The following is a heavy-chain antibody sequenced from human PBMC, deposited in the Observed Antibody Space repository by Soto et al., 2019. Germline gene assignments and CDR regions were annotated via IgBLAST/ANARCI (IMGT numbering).Heavy chain of an antibody. V-gene: IGHV1-18*01. Sequence: ASVKVSCKASGYTFTSYGISWVRQAPGQGLEWMGWISAYNGNTNYAQKLQGRVTMTTDTSTSTAYMELRSLRSDDTAVYYCARDRGYGDLSTYGMDVWGQGTTVTVSS. CDR3: ARDRGYGDLSTYGMDV. CDR1: GYTFTSYG. D-gene: IGHD4-17*01. CDR2: ISAYNGNT. J-gene: IGHJ6*02.